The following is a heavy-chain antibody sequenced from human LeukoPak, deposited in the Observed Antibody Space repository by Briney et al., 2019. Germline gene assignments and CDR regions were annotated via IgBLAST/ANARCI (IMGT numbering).Heavy chain of an antibody. CDR2: ISGSDSST. V-gene: IGHV3-23*01. CDR1: GFTFSSYG. J-gene: IGHJ4*02. D-gene: IGHD1-26*01. CDR3: ARGVGAHTVGRDY. Sequence: GGSLRLSCVASGFTFSSYGMSWVRQAPGKGLEWVSAISGSDSSTYYADSVKGRFTISRDNAKNSLFLQMTSLRAEDTAVYYCARGVGAHTVGRDYWGQGTLVTVSS.